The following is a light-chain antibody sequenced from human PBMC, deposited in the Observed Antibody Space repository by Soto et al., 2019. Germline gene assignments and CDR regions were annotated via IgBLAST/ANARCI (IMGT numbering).Light chain of an antibody. CDR1: QSLLHSNGYDY. CDR3: MQGLQTVT. J-gene: IGKJ3*01. Sequence: DIVMTQSPLSLPVTPGEPASISCRSSQSLLHSNGYDYLDWYLQKPGQSPQLLIYLGSNRASGVPDRFSGSGSGTDFTLKISRVEAEYVGVYYCMQGLQTVTFGPGTKVDIK. V-gene: IGKV2-28*01. CDR2: LGS.